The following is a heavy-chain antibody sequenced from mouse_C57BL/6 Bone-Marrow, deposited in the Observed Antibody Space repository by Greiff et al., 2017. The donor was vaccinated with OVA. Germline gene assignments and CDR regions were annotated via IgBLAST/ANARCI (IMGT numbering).Heavy chain of an antibody. Sequence: EVKVEESGGGLVQPGGSLKLSCAASGFTFSDYYMYWVRQTPEKRLEWVAYISNGGGSTYYPDTVKGRFTISRDNAKNTLYLQMSRLKSEDTAMYYCARPEENYGSSPYAMDYWGQGTSVTVSS. CDR3: ARPEENYGSSPYAMDY. CDR2: ISNGGGST. CDR1: GFTFSDYY. D-gene: IGHD1-1*01. J-gene: IGHJ4*01. V-gene: IGHV5-12*01.